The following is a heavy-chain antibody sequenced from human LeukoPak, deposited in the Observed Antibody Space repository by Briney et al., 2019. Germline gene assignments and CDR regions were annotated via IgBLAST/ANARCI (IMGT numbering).Heavy chain of an antibody. CDR1: GYSISSGYY. CDR3: ARSDRIAVIFDY. D-gene: IGHD6-19*01. Sequence: PETLSLTCTVSGYSISSGYYWGWIRQPPGKGLEWIGSIYHSGSTYYNPSLKSRVTISVDTSKNQFSLKLSSVTAADTAVYYCARSDRIAVIFDYWGQGTLVTVSS. V-gene: IGHV4-38-2*02. J-gene: IGHJ4*02. CDR2: IYHSGST.